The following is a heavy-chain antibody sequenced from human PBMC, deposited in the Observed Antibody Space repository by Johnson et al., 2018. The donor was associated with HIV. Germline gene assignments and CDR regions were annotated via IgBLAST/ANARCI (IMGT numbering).Heavy chain of an antibody. CDR2: LSGSGGST. V-gene: IGHV3-23*04. CDR3: ASTRLGAFDI. Sequence: EVQLVESGGGLVQPGGSLRLSCAASGFTFSSYAMSWVRQAPGKGLEWVSALSGSGGSTYYADSVKGRFTISRDNSGNTLYLQMDSLRVEDTAVYYCASTRLGAFDIWGQGTMVTVSS. D-gene: IGHD6-6*01. J-gene: IGHJ3*02. CDR1: GFTFSSYA.